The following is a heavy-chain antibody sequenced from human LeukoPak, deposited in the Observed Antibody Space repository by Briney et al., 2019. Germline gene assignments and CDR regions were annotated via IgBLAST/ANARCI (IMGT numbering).Heavy chain of an antibody. J-gene: IGHJ4*02. CDR3: ARANPMVRGVSDYFDY. Sequence: SETLSLTCTVSGGSISRSAYFWSWIRQPPGKGLEWIGYIYHSGSTYYNPSLESRVTISVDRSKNQFSLKLTSVTAADTAVYYCARANPMVRGVSDYFDYWGQGTLVTVSS. D-gene: IGHD3-10*01. CDR2: IYHSGST. V-gene: IGHV4-30-2*01. CDR1: GGSISRSAYF.